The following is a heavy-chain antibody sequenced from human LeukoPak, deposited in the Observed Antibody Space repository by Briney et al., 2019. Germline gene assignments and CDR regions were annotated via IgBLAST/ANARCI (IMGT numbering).Heavy chain of an antibody. J-gene: IGHJ4*02. CDR1: GSTFRGNY. D-gene: IGHD4-11*01. CDR2: IDANNGDT. V-gene: IGHV1-2*02. Sequence: ASVKVSCKASGSTFRGNYIHWLRQAPGQGLGWMGWIDANNGDTKSAQKFHGRVTMSRDTSISTAYMDLSSLSPGDAAVYYCARDPSSVTLYFFDYWGEGALVTVSS. CDR3: ARDPSSVTLYFFDY.